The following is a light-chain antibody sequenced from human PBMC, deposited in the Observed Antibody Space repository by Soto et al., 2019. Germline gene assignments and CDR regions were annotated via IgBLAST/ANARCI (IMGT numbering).Light chain of an antibody. V-gene: IGLV2-18*02. J-gene: IGLJ3*02. CDR3: SSYTSSNARWV. CDR1: NSDIGSYNR. CDR2: EVS. Sequence: QSVLTQPPSVSGSPGQSVTISCTGTNSDIGSYNRVSWYQQPPGTAPKLMIYEVSNRPSGVPDRFSGSKSGNTASLSISGLQAEDEADYYCSSYTSSNARWVFGGGTKLTVL.